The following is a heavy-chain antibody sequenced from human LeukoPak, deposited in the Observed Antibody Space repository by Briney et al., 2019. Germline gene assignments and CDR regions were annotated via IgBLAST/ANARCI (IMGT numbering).Heavy chain of an antibody. V-gene: IGHV3-23*01. CDR3: VYYTIYGVIRWFDP. CDR2: ISGSSDNI. J-gene: IGHJ5*02. Sequence: GGSLRLSCAASGFTFGSYAMSWVRQAPGKGLEWVSSISGSSDNIYYADSVKGRFTFSRDYSTNTLYLEMNSLRTEDTAVYYCVYYTIYGVIRWFDPWGQGTLVTVSS. CDR1: GFTFGSYA. D-gene: IGHD3-3*01.